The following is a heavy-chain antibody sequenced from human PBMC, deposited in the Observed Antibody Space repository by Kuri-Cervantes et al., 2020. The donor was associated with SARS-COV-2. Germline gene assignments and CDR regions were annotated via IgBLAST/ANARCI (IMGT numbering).Heavy chain of an antibody. V-gene: IGHV1-58*01. J-gene: IGHJ4*02. Sequence: SVKVSCKASGFTFTSSAVQWVRQARGQRLEWIGWIVVSSGNTNYAQKFQERVTITRDMSTSTAYMELSSLRSEDTAVYYCATTTGQYYYDSSGYLGYWGQGTLVTVSS. CDR3: ATTTGQYYYDSSGYLGY. D-gene: IGHD3-22*01. CDR2: IVVSSGNT. CDR1: GFTFTSSA.